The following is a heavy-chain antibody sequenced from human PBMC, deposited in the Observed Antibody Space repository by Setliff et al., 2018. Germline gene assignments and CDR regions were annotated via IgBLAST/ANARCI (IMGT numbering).Heavy chain of an antibody. J-gene: IGHJ4*02. CDR2: IKQDGSEK. CDR1: GFTFSSYW. CDR3: ARHRTIIAVAGPLDY. Sequence: GGSLRLSCAASGFTFSSYWMSWVRQAPGKGLEWVANIKQDGSEKYYVDSVKGRFTISRDNAKNSLYLQMNSLRAEDTAVYYCARHRTIIAVAGPLDYWGQGTLVTVSS. D-gene: IGHD6-19*01. V-gene: IGHV3-7*01.